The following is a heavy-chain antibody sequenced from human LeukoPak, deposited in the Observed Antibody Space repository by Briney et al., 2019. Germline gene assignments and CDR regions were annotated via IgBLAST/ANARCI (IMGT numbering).Heavy chain of an antibody. CDR1: GGSISSYY. V-gene: IGHV4-59*01. CDR2: IYYSGST. Sequence: SETLSLTCTVSGGSISSYYWSWIRQPPGKGLEWIGYIYYSGSTNYNPALKSRVTISVDTSKNPFSLKLSSVTAADTAVYYCARSVEGYCSGGSCYSYSYYMDVWGKGTTVTVSS. J-gene: IGHJ6*03. CDR3: ARSVEGYCSGGSCYSYSYYMDV. D-gene: IGHD2-15*01.